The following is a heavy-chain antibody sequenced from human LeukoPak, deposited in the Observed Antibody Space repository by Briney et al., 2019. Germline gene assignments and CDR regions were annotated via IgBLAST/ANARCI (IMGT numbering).Heavy chain of an antibody. CDR3: ARDSHYDSRGYYYPNWFDP. CDR1: GFTFSSYW. J-gene: IGHJ5*02. D-gene: IGHD3-22*01. CDR2: INSDGSST. V-gene: IGHV3-74*01. Sequence: PGGSLRLSCAASGFTFSSYWMHWVRQPPGKGLVWVSRINSDGSSTSYADSVKGRFTISRDNAKNTLYLQMNSLRAEDTAVYYCARDSHYDSRGYYYPNWFDPWGQGTLVTVSS.